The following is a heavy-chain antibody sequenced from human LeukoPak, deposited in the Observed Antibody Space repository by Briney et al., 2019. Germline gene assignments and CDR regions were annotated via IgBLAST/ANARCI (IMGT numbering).Heavy chain of an antibody. J-gene: IGHJ4*02. CDR2: INSGDST. CDR1: GFTVSNSY. D-gene: IGHD3-10*01. Sequence: TGGSLRLSCAASGFTVSNSYMSWVRQAPGKGLEWVSLINSGDSTYYADSVKGRFTISRDNSKNTLYLQMNSLRAADTAVYYCARRGYYYGSGSYYIGAYYFDYWGQGTLVTVSS. V-gene: IGHV3-53*01. CDR3: ARRGYYYGSGSYYIGAYYFDY.